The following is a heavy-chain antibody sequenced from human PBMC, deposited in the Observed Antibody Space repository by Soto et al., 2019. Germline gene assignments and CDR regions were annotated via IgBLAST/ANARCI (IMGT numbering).Heavy chain of an antibody. CDR1: GGSINNYY. J-gene: IGHJ4*02. V-gene: IGHV4-59*01. CDR3: ARRYGGNFDY. Sequence: QVQLQESGPGLVKPSETLSLTCTVSGGSINNYYWSWIRQPPGKGLEWIGYIYYSGRTNYNPSLKGRVTISVDTSKNQFSLKLGSVTAADTAVYYCARRYGGNFDYWGQGTLVTVSS. D-gene: IGHD1-26*01. CDR2: IYYSGRT.